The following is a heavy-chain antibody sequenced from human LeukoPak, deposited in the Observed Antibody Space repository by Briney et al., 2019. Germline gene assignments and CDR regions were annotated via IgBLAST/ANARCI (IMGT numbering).Heavy chain of an antibody. J-gene: IGHJ4*02. V-gene: IGHV3-23*01. Sequence: PGGSLRLSCAASGITFSTYGMSWARQAAGKGLEWVSAISGSGDSTYYAESVKGRFTISRDNSKNTLYLQMNSLRAEDTAIYYCAKDHSWYSGSGPSYDYWGQGTLVTVSS. D-gene: IGHD3-10*01. CDR2: ISGSGDST. CDR3: AKDHSWYSGSGPSYDY. CDR1: GITFSTYG.